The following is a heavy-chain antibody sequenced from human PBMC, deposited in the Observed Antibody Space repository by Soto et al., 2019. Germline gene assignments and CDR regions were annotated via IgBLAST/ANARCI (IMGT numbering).Heavy chain of an antibody. J-gene: IGHJ6*02. CDR2: ISSSSSTI. Sequence: GGSLRLSCAASGFTFSSYSMNWVRQAPGKGLEWVSYISSSSSTIYYADSVKGRFTISRDNAKNSLYLQMNSLRDEDTAVYYCARLLGYCSSTSCSALYYGMDVWGQGTTVTVSS. CDR1: GFTFSSYS. V-gene: IGHV3-48*02. CDR3: ARLLGYCSSTSCSALYYGMDV. D-gene: IGHD2-2*01.